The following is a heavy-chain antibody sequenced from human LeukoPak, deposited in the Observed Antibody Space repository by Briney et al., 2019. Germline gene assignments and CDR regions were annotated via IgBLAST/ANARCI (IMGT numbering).Heavy chain of an antibody. CDR1: GGSISGYY. Sequence: SETLSLTCSVSGGSISGYYWSWIRQPPGKGLEWIAYIYSSGLTNYNPSLKSRVTISLDTSKNQFSLKLTSVTAADTAVYYCARHDHFNYYYMDVWGKGTTVTVSS. CDR2: IYSSGLT. CDR3: ARHDHFNYYYMDV. V-gene: IGHV4-4*08. J-gene: IGHJ6*03. D-gene: IGHD3-16*01.